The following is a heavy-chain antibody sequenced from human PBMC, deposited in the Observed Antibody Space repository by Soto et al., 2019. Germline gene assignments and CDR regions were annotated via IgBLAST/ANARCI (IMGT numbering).Heavy chain of an antibody. Sequence: PGGSLRLSCAAAEIVFSSYCIHWVRQVPGKGLVWVSRIKGDGSSASYADSVKGRFTISRDNAKNTLYLQMNSLRAEDTAVFYCARGAFGAYYFDHWGQGTPVTVSS. D-gene: IGHD3-3*01. CDR3: ARGAFGAYYFDH. CDR1: EIVFSSYC. CDR2: IKGDGSSA. V-gene: IGHV3-74*01. J-gene: IGHJ4*02.